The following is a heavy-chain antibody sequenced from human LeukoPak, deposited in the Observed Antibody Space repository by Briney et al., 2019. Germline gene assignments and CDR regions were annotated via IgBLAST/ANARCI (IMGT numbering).Heavy chain of an antibody. D-gene: IGHD1-7*01. CDR3: TTDLGYNWNYAIDY. CDR2: IKSKTDGGTT. J-gene: IGHJ4*02. V-gene: IGHV3-15*01. CDR1: GFTFSNAW. Sequence: PGGSLRLSCAASGFTFSNAWMSWVRQAPGKGLEWVGRIKSKTDGGTTDYAAPVKGRFTISRDDSKNTLYLQMNSLKTEDTAVYYCTTDLGYNWNYAIDYWGQGTLVTVSS.